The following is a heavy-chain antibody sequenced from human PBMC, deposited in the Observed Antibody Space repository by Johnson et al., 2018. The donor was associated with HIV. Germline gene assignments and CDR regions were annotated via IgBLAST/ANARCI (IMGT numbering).Heavy chain of an antibody. CDR3: ARGVWWELQGDAFDI. CDR1: GFTFSSYD. Sequence: EVQLVESGGGVVRPGGSLRLSCAASGFTFSSYDMHWVRQATGKGLEWVSAIGTAGDTYYPGSVKGRFTISRENAKNSLYLQMNSLRAGDTAVYYCARGVWWELQGDAFDIWGQGTMVTVSS. D-gene: IGHD1-26*01. V-gene: IGHV3-13*01. J-gene: IGHJ3*02. CDR2: IGTAGDT.